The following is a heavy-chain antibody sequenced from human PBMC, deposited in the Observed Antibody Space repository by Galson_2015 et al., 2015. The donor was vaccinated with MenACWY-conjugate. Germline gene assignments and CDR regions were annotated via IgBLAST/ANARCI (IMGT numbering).Heavy chain of an antibody. V-gene: IGHV3-23*01. J-gene: IGHJ4*02. CDR2: ISGSGGST. D-gene: IGHD5-24*01. Sequence: SLRLSCAASGFTFSGYAMSWVRQAPGKGLEWVSGISGSGGSTYYADSMKGRFTISRDNSKNTLYLQMNSLRAEDTAVYYCAKGSGWVDGSKDDPYFVSKYFWGQGTLVTVSS. CDR3: AKGSGWVDGSKDDPYFVSKYF. CDR1: GFTFSGYA.